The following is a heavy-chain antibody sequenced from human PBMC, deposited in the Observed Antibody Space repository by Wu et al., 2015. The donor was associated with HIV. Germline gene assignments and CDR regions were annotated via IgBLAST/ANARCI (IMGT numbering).Heavy chain of an antibody. J-gene: IGHJ6*03. D-gene: IGHD3-10*01. CDR1: GYAFSRHG. CDR3: VKARGSGSYHFFYLDV. V-gene: IGHV1-18*01. Sequence: QLEQPGVEVQKPGAALKVSCKASGYAFSRHGISWVRQAPGQGLEWVGWIGAGNGDTTYAQKFKGRVTLTRDISATTVFLEFGSLHSDDRAVYYCVKARGSGSYHFFYLDVW. CDR2: IGAGNGDT.